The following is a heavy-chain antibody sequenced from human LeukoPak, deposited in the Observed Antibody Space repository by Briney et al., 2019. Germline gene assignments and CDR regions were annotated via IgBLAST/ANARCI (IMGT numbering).Heavy chain of an antibody. D-gene: IGHD3-22*01. J-gene: IGHJ3*02. CDR1: GFPLSRYW. V-gene: IGHV3-21*06. CDR2: NRSRSSCI. CDR3: ARDYYHDSSGYIPAGDAFDI. Sequence: GALRLSCVGSGFPLSRYWLTWVRPAPGKGLAWVASNRSRSSCIYYAASVKGRITISRDNANNSVYLQMNSLRAEDTAVYYCARDYYHDSSGYIPAGDAFDIWGQGTMVTVSS.